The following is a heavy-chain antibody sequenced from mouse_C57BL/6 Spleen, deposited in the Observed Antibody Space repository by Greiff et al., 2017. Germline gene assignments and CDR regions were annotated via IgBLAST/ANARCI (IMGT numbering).Heavy chain of an antibody. Sequence: VQLQESDAELVKPGASVKISCKVSGYTFTDHTIHWMKQRPEQGLEWIGYIYPRDGSTKYNEKFKGKATLTADKSSSTAYMQLNSLTSEDAAVYFCARKGGNPYYYARDYWGQGTSVTVSS. CDR2: IYPRDGST. J-gene: IGHJ4*01. CDR1: GYTFTDHT. CDR3: ARKGGNPYYYARDY. D-gene: IGHD2-1*01. V-gene: IGHV1-78*01.